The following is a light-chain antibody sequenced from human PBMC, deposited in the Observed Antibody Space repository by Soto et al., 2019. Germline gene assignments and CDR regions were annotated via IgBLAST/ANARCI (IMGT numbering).Light chain of an antibody. CDR3: QQHGSWGIT. J-gene: IGKJ3*01. V-gene: IGKV3-20*01. CDR2: AAS. Sequence: EIVLTQSPATLSLSPGESATLSCRTSQSVSSHSLAWHQQKPGQAPRLLMYAASSRAAGIPDRFSGSGSGTDFTLTISRLEPEDFAVYYCQQHGSWGITFGPGTKVDIK. CDR1: QSVSSHS.